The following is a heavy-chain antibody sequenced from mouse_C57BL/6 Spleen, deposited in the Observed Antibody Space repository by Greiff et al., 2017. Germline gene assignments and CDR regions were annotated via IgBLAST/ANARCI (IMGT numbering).Heavy chain of an antibody. CDR3: ASPVTGTWDYDAMDY. V-gene: IGHV1-7*01. Sequence: QVQLKQSGAELAKPGASVKLSCKASGYTFTSYWMHWVKQRPGQGLEWIGYINPSSGYTKYNQKFKDKATLTADKSSSTAYMQLSSLTYEDSAVYYCASPVTGTWDYDAMDYWGQGTSVTVSS. D-gene: IGHD4-1*01. CDR2: INPSSGYT. J-gene: IGHJ4*01. CDR1: GYTFTSYW.